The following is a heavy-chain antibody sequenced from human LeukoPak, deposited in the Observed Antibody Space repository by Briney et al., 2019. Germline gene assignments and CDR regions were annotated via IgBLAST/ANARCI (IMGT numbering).Heavy chain of an antibody. Sequence: PSETLSLTCTVSGGPISSYYWSWIRQPAGKGLEWIGRIYTSGSTNYNPSLKSRVTISVDKSKNQFSLKLSSVTAADTAMYYCARFVVTALPDAFDIWGQGTMVTVSS. J-gene: IGHJ3*02. V-gene: IGHV4-4*07. CDR1: GGPISSYY. CDR3: ARFVVTALPDAFDI. CDR2: IYTSGST. D-gene: IGHD2-21*02.